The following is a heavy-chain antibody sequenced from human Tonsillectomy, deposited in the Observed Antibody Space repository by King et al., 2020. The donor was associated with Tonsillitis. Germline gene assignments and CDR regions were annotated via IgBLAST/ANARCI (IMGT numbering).Heavy chain of an antibody. D-gene: IGHD3-22*01. CDR1: GFTFSSYA. CDR3: AKAITMIVVVILDY. CDR2: ISGRGGST. V-gene: IGHV3-23*04. J-gene: IGHJ4*02. Sequence: VQLVESGGGLVQPGGSLRLSCAASGFTFSSYAISWVRQAPGKGLEWVSSISGRGGSTYSADSVKCRFTTSRDNSKNTLSLQMNSLRAEDTTVYYCAKAITMIVVVILDYWGQGTLVTVSS.